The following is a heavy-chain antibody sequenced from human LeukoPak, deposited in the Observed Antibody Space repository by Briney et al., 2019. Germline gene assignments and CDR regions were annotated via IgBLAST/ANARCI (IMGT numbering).Heavy chain of an antibody. J-gene: IGHJ6*03. D-gene: IGHD2-2*01. CDR1: GFTFSSSA. Sequence: GGSLRLSCAASGFTFSSSAMSWVRLAPGKGLEWVSGISGSDGSTYYADSVKGRFTISRDNAKNSLYLQMNSLRAEDTAVYYCASITCSSTSCYSFGYYYYYMDVWGKGTTVTVSS. CDR2: ISGSDGST. CDR3: ASITCSSTSCYSFGYYYYYMDV. V-gene: IGHV3-23*01.